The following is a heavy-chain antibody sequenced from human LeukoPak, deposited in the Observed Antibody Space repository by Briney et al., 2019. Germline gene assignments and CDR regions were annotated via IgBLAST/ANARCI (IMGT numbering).Heavy chain of an antibody. CDR1: GGSFSGYY. V-gene: IGHV4-34*01. CDR2: INHSGST. J-gene: IGHJ4*02. D-gene: IGHD6-6*01. CDR3: ARVAGSSSLDY. Sequence: PSETLSLTCAVYGGSFSGYYWSWIRQPPGKGLEWIGEINHSGSTNYNPSLKSRVTISVDTSKNQFSLKLCPVTAADTAVYYCARVAGSSSLDYWGQGTLVTVSS.